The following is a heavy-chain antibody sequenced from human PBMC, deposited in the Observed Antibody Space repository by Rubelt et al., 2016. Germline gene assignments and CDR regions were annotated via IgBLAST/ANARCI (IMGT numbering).Heavy chain of an antibody. CDR1: GGSISSYY. CDR3: ARPNYYDSSGNVGAFDI. J-gene: IGHJ3*02. CDR2: IYYSGST. V-gene: IGHV4-59*08. Sequence: QVQLQESGPGLVKPSETLSLTCTVSGGSISSYYWSWIRQPPGKGLEWIGYIYYSGSTNYNPSLKSRVTISVDTAKNQFSLKLSSVTAADTAVYYCARPNYYDSSGNVGAFDIWGQGTMVTVSS. D-gene: IGHD3-22*01.